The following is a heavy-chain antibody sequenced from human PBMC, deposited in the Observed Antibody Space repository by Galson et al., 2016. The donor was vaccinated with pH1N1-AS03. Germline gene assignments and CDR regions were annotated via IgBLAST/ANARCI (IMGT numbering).Heavy chain of an antibody. CDR3: ARGNHYYPREFDY. V-gene: IGHV3-53*01. CDR2: IHPGGDT. Sequence: SLRLSCAATGFTVSSGYHMSWVRQAPGKGLEWVSVIHPGGDTYNADSVKGRFTISRDNFENMVYLQMNSLRSEDTAVYYCARGNHYYPREFDYWGQGTLVTVSS. D-gene: IGHD3-22*01. CDR1: GFTVSSGY. J-gene: IGHJ4*02.